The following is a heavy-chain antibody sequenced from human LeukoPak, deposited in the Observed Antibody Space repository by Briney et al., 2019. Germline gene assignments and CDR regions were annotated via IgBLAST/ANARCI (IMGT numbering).Heavy chain of an antibody. Sequence: PGRSLRLSCAASGFTFDDYAMHWVRQAPGKGPEWVSGISWNSGSIGYADSVKGRFTISRDNAKNSLYLQMNSLRAEDTALYYCAKDNSFGGAYFDYWGQGTLVTVSS. D-gene: IGHD3-3*01. V-gene: IGHV3-9*01. J-gene: IGHJ4*02. CDR1: GFTFDDYA. CDR2: ISWNSGSI. CDR3: AKDNSFGGAYFDY.